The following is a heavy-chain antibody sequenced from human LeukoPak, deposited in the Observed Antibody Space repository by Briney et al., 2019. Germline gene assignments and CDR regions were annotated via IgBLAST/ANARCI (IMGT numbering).Heavy chain of an antibody. J-gene: IGHJ4*02. CDR3: AKVRLLWFGEGTSDY. V-gene: IGHV3-23*01. CDR2: ISGSGGST. D-gene: IGHD3-10*01. CDR1: GFTFSSYA. Sequence: GGSLRLSCAASGFTFSSYAMSWVRQAPGKGLEWVSAISGSGGSTYYADSVKGRFTISRDNSKNTLYLQMNSLRAEDMAVYYCAKVRLLWFGEGTSDYWGQGTLVTVSS.